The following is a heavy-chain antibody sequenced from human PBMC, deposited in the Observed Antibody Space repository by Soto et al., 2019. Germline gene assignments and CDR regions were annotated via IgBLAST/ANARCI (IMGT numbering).Heavy chain of an antibody. D-gene: IGHD2-2*01. CDR2: IDYNEINQ. V-gene: IGHV3-33*01. Sequence: XGCLRLSCVACGFSVSNYGMHGVRQAPGKGLEWVAGIDYNEINQYYIDPVKGRFTISRDQSKNTLYLQMNSLRAEDTAVYYCARDFCPVPTCYDLWGHGVLVTV. CDR3: ARDFCPVPTCYDL. J-gene: IGHJ4*01. CDR1: GFSVSNYG.